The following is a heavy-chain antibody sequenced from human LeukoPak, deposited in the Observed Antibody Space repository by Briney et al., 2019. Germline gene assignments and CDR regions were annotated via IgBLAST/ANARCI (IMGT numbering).Heavy chain of an antibody. D-gene: IGHD1-26*01. Sequence: GGPLRLSCAASGFTFSDAWMSWVRQAPGTGLEWVGRIKSKTHGGTTDYAAPVKGRFTISRDDSKNTLSLQMNSLKTEDTAVYYCTTGGSWFDYWGQGTLVTVSS. CDR3: TTGGSWFDY. J-gene: IGHJ4*02. CDR2: IKSKTHGGTT. V-gene: IGHV3-15*01. CDR1: GFTFSDAW.